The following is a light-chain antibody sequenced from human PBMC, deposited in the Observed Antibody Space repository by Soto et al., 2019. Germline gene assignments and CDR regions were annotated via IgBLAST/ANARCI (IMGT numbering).Light chain of an antibody. J-gene: IGLJ2*01. Sequence: QTVVTQEPAFSVSPGGTVRLTCGLTSGSVSGSYYPSWYQQTPGQAPRTLIQNTNTHSSGVPDRFSGSILGNKAALTITGAQADDEGDYYCALYMSSAIFFGGGTKLTVL. CDR3: ALYMSSAIF. CDR2: NTN. CDR1: SGSVSGSYY. V-gene: IGLV8-61*01.